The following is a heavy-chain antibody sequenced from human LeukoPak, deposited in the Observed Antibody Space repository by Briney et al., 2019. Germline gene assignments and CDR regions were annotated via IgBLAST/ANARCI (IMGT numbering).Heavy chain of an antibody. J-gene: IGHJ5*02. Sequence: SQTLSLTCAVSGGSISSGGYSWSWIRQPPGKGLEWIGYIYYSGSTYYNPSLKSRVTISVDTSKNQFSLKLSSVTTADTAVYYCARARRRPNWFDPWGQGTLVTVSS. D-gene: IGHD1-1*01. CDR2: IYYSGST. CDR3: ARARRRPNWFDP. V-gene: IGHV4-30-4*07. CDR1: GGSISSGGYS.